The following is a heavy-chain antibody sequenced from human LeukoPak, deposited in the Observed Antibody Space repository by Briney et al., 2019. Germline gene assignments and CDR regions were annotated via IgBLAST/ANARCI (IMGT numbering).Heavy chain of an antibody. V-gene: IGHV3-21*01. Sequence: PGGSLRLSWASSGCTFSSYSMNWGRQAPGKGLEWVSSISSNCSYIYYAESVKGRFTISRDNAKNSLYLQMNSLRAEDTAVYYCARDLYSGSYFGDFDYWGQGTLVTVSS. CDR3: ARDLYSGSYFGDFDY. CDR1: GCTFSSYS. D-gene: IGHD1-26*01. CDR2: ISSNCSYI. J-gene: IGHJ4*02.